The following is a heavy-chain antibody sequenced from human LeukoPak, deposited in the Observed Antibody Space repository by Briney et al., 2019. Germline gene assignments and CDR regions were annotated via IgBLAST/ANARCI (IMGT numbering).Heavy chain of an antibody. Sequence: GRSLRLSCAASGFTFDDYAMHWVRQAPGKGLEWVAFIRYDGSNKYYADSVKGRFTISRDNSKNTLYLQMNSLRAEDTAVYYCAKDREVVVATPPDYWGQGTLVTVSS. D-gene: IGHD2-2*01. V-gene: IGHV3-30*02. CDR3: AKDREVVVATPPDY. J-gene: IGHJ4*02. CDR2: IRYDGSNK. CDR1: GFTFDDYA.